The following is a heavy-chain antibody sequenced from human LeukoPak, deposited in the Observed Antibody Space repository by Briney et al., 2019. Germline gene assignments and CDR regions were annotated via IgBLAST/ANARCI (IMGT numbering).Heavy chain of an antibody. Sequence: GGALRLSCAASGFTVSSNYMSWVRQAPGTGLEGASVIYSDGSTYYADSVKARFTISRDNSKNTLYLQMNTLRAEDTAVYFCARLMVRGVNWFDLWGQGTLVTVSS. CDR1: GFTVSSNY. CDR2: IYSDGST. CDR3: ARLMVRGVNWFDL. J-gene: IGHJ5*02. V-gene: IGHV3-66*04. D-gene: IGHD3-10*01.